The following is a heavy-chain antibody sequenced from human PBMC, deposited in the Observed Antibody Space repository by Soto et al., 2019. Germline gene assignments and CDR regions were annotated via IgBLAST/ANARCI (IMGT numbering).Heavy chain of an antibody. CDR1: GFTFNNFG. D-gene: IGHD4-17*01. CDR3: AKASYGDVGVYFIDY. CDR2: ISYDGSDK. V-gene: IGHV3-30*18. Sequence: QVQLVESGGGVVQPGRSLRLSCVASGFTFNNFGIHWVRQAPGKGLEWVAVISYDGSDKFYADSVEGRCTISRDNSKNTLYRQMSSLIAGDTALYYCAKASYGDVGVYFIDYWCQGTLVTVSS. J-gene: IGHJ4*02.